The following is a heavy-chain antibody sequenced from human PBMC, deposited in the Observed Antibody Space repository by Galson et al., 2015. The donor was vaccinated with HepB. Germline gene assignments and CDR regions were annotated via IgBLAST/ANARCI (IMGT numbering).Heavy chain of an antibody. D-gene: IGHD3-22*01. CDR1: GGSFSGYY. CDR3: ARGRSGYYNYYYGLDV. J-gene: IGHJ6*02. CDR2: INHSGST. V-gene: IGHV4-34*01. Sequence: ETLSLTCAVFGGSFSGYYWSWIRQPPGKGLEWIGEINHSGSTNDNPSLKSRVTISLDTSKNQFSLKLSYVTAADTAVYYCARGRSGYYNYYYGLDVWGQGTTVTVS.